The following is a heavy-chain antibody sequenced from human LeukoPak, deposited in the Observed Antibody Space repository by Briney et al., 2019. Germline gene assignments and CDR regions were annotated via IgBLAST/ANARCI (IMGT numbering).Heavy chain of an antibody. CDR1: GFTFSSYE. Sequence: TGGSLRLSCAASGFTFSSYEMNWVRQDPGKGLEWVSYISSSGSTIYYADSVKGRFTISRDNAKNSLYLQMNSLRAEDTAVYYCARGLLYAGFDYWGQGTLVTVSS. V-gene: IGHV3-48*03. CDR3: ARGLLYAGFDY. D-gene: IGHD2-2*01. J-gene: IGHJ4*02. CDR2: ISSSGSTI.